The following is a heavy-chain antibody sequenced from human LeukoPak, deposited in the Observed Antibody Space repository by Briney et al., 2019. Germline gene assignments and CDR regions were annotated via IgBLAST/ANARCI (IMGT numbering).Heavy chain of an antibody. CDR3: TTVGYSYGYYFDY. V-gene: IGHV3-15*01. J-gene: IGHJ4*02. CDR1: GFTFSNAW. Sequence: GGSLRLSCAASGFTFSNAWMSWVRQAPGKGLEWVGRIKSKTDGGTTDYAAPVKGRFAISRDDSKNTLYLQMNSLKTEDTAVYYCTTVGYSYGYYFDYWGQGTLVTVSS. CDR2: IKSKTDGGTT. D-gene: IGHD5-18*01.